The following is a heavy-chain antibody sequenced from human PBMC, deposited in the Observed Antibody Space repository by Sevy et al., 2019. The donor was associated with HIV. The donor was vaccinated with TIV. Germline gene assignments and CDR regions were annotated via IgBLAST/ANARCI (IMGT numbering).Heavy chain of an antibody. J-gene: IGHJ6*04. V-gene: IGHV3-7*01. CDR3: XXXSRLTDV. CDR1: GFTFSSYW. CDR2: IKEDGSEK. D-gene: IGHD3-16*01. Sequence: GSLRLSCAASGFTFSSYWMSWVRQAPGKGLEWVAKIKEDGSEKQCVDSVKGRFTISRDNAKNSLYLQMNSLRAQDXXXXXXXXXSRLTDVWGKGTTVTVSS.